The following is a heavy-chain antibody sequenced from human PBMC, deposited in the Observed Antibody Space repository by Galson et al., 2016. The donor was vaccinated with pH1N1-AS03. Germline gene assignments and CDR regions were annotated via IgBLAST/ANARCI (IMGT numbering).Heavy chain of an antibody. CDR1: GYTFTHFG. CDR2: ISTYNGET. D-gene: IGHD2-21*01. V-gene: IGHV1-18*01. Sequence: SVKVSCKASGYTFTHFGISWVRQAPGQGLECRGWISTYNGETNYEQKFEGRVAMTTDTSTTKVYLELRPLTADDTALYNGSRGTIAVVDLQRIFDAWGQGTLVPVSS. CDR3: SRGTIAVVDLQRIFDA. J-gene: IGHJ5*02.